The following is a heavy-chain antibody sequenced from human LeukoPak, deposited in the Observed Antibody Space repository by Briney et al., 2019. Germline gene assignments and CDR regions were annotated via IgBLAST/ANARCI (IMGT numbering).Heavy chain of an antibody. J-gene: IGHJ5*02. CDR1: GDSISTSSYY. D-gene: IGHD6-13*01. CDR2: ICYSGST. Sequence: PSETLSLTCTVSGDSISTSSYYWGWIRQPPGKGLEWIGSICYSGSTYYNPSLKSRVTISVDTSKNRFSLKLSSVTAADTAVYYCARLGSSTYRFDPWGQGTLVTVSS. V-gene: IGHV4-39*02. CDR3: ARLGSSTYRFDP.